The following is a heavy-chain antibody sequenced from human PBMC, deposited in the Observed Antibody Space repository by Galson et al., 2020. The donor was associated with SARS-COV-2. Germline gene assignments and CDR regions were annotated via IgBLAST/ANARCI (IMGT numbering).Heavy chain of an antibody. J-gene: IGHJ6*02. CDR3: ARHYGVVLDYFYYYGLDV. V-gene: IGHV3-11*01. CDR2: IRNTGTTI. CDR1: GFTLSDYY. D-gene: IGHD3-3*01. Sequence: TGGSLRLSCTASGFTLSDYYMHWIRQPPGKGLEWVSSIRNTGTTIYYADSLQGRFTVSRDNGKKSLFLQMNSLRADDTAVYYCARHYGVVLDYFYYYGLDVWGQGTTVTVSS.